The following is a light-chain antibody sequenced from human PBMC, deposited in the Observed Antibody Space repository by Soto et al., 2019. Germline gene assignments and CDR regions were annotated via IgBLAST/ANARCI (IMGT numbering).Light chain of an antibody. CDR1: QSVSSN. J-gene: IGKJ4*01. CDR2: GAS. V-gene: IGKV3-20*01. Sequence: ELMMPQSPPTLSVSPGERAALSCRASQSVSSNLAWYQQKPGQAPRLLIYGASSRATGIPDRFSGSGSGTDFTLTISRLEPEDFAVYYCQQYGSSPLTLGGGTKVDIK. CDR3: QQYGSSPLT.